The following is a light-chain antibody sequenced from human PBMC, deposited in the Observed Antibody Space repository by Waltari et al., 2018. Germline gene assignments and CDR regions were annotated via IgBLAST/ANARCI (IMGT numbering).Light chain of an antibody. CDR2: WSS. CDR1: QSVLYSSNHKNY. J-gene: IGKJ1*01. CDR3: QQYYSTPRT. V-gene: IGKV4-1*01. Sequence: DLVMTQSPDSLAVSLGERATINCKSSQSVLYSSNHKNYLAWYQQKPGQPPKLLIYWSSTREAGVPDRFSGSGSGTDFTLTISSLQAEDVAVYYCQQYYSTPRTFGQGTKVEIK.